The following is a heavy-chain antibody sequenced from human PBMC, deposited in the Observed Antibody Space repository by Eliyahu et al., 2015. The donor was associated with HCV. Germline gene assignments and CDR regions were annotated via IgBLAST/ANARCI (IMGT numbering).Heavy chain of an antibody. CDR2: ISWNSGSI. Sequence: EVQLVESGGGLVQPGRSLSFSCAAXGFTFDDYALHWVRQAPGKGLEWVSGISWNSGSIGYADSVKGRFTISRDNAKNSLYLQMNSLRAEDTALYYCVRDGSSGYYYVNYFDYWGQGTLVTVSS. J-gene: IGHJ4*02. CDR1: GFTFDDYA. V-gene: IGHV3-9*01. D-gene: IGHD3-22*01. CDR3: VRDGSSGYYYVNYFDY.